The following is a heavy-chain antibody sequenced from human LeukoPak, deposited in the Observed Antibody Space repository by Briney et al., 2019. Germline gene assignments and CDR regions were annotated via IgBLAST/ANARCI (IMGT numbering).Heavy chain of an antibody. CDR2: ISSSRSYI. V-gene: IGHV3-21*01. J-gene: IGHJ6*02. CDR3: ASLTMVRGDGMDV. D-gene: IGHD3-10*01. CDR1: GFTFSSYS. Sequence: GGSLRLSCAASGFTFSSYSMNWVRQAPGKGLEWVSSISSSRSYIYYADSVKGRFTISRDNAKNTLYLQMNSLRAEDTAVYYCASLTMVRGDGMDVWGQGTTVTVSS.